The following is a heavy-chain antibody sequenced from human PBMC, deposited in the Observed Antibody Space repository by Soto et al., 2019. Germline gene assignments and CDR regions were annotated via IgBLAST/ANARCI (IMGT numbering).Heavy chain of an antibody. CDR3: ASVAISNYYDRTREGXXRYYWFDP. Sequence: SETLSLTCTVSGGSISSGDYYWSWIGQPPGKGLEWIGYIYYSGSTYYNPSLKSRVTISVDTFKNQFSLKLSSVTAADPAVYYCASVAISNYYDRTREGXXRYYWFDPWGKGTLVTVSS. CDR1: GGSISSGDYY. CDR2: IYYSGST. V-gene: IGHV4-30-4*01. D-gene: IGHD3-22*01. J-gene: IGHJ5*02.